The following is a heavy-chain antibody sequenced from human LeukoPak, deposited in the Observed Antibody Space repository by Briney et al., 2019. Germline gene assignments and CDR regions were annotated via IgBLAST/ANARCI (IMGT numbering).Heavy chain of an antibody. CDR3: ATSSGSSRINDAFDI. CDR1: GYTFTSYG. CDR2: ISANNGNT. J-gene: IGHJ3*02. Sequence: GASVKVSCKASGYTFTSYGISWVRQAPGQGLEWVGWISANNGNTNYAQKLQGRVTMTTDTSTSTAYMELRSLRSDDTAVYYRATSSGSSRINDAFDIWGQGTMVTVSS. D-gene: IGHD1-26*01. V-gene: IGHV1-18*01.